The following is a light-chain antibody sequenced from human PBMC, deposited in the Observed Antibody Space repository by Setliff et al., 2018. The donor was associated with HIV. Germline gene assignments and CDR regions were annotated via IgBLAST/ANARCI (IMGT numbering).Light chain of an antibody. V-gene: IGLV2-14*01. Sequence: QSALTQPASVSGSPGQSITVSCTGTSGDVGAYNYVSWYQQHPGKAPKLIIYEVSNRPSGFSNRFSGSKSGNTASLTISGLQAEDEADYYCSSYTSNSTPVFGTGTKVTVL. CDR2: EVS. CDR1: SGDVGAYNY. CDR3: SSYTSNSTPV. J-gene: IGLJ1*01.